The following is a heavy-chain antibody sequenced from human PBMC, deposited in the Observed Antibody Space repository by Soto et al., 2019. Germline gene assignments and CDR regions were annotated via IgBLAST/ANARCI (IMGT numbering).Heavy chain of an antibody. CDR1: GGSISGYY. CDR2: IYYRGST. CDR3: ARQQLLPFYYALDV. Sequence: SDTLSLTCTVPGGSISGYYWSWIRQSPGKGLEYIGYIYYRGSTNYNPSLKSRVTMSVDTSRNQFSLKVNSVTAADTAVYYCARQQLLPFYYALDVWGQGTTVTVSS. D-gene: IGHD6-13*01. V-gene: IGHV4-59*07. J-gene: IGHJ6*02.